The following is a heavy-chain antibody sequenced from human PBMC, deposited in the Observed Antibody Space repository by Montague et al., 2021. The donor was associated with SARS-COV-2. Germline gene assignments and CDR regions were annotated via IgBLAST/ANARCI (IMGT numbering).Heavy chain of an antibody. Sequence: SETLSLTCTVSGGSISSYYWSWIRRPAGKGLEWIGRIYSSGSTNYNPSLNSRVSISLDTSKNQFSLNLRSVTTADTAVYYCARVAELDVFSVYYYGLDVWGQGTTVTVSS. D-gene: IGHD5/OR15-5a*01. J-gene: IGHJ6*02. CDR1: GGSISSYY. CDR3: ARVAELDVFSVYYYGLDV. CDR2: IYSSGST. V-gene: IGHV4-4*07.